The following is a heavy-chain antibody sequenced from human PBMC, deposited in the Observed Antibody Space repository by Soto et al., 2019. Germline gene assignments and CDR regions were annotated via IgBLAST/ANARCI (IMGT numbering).Heavy chain of an antibody. J-gene: IGHJ4*02. V-gene: IGHV1-69*01. CDR2: IIPILGTA. CDR1: GGTFSRHA. CDR3: ARGWGYDSSDYYYAY. D-gene: IGHD3-22*01. Sequence: QVQLVQSGAEVRKPGSSVKVSCKASGGTFSRHAISWVRQAPGQGLEWMGGIIPILGTANYAQKFQGRVTIIADESTSTAYMELSSLRSEDTAIYFCARGWGYDSSDYYYAYWGQGTLVIVSS.